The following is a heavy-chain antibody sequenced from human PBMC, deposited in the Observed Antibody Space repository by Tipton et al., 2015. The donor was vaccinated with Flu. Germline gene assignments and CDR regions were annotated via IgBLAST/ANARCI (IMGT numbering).Heavy chain of an antibody. CDR2: ISGRGDTT. D-gene: IGHD4-23*01. J-gene: IGHJ4*02. CDR3: AASTGGNFGLGY. Sequence: QLVQSGGGLVQPGGSLRLSCAASGFTFSTYEMNWVRQAPGKGLEWVSIISGRGDTTYFADSVKGRFAISRDNSKNTVYLHMNRLRADDTAVYYCAASTGGNFGLGYWGQGTLVTVSS. V-gene: IGHV3-23*04. CDR1: GFTFSTYE.